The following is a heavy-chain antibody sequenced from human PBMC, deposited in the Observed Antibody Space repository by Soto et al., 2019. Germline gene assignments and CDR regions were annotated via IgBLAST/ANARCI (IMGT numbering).Heavy chain of an antibody. Sequence: SETLSLTCTVSGGSISSYYWSWIRQPPGKGLEWIGYIYYSGSTNYNPSLKSRVTISVDTSKNQFSLKLSSVTAADTAVYYCARVGYSGYGFDYWGQGTLVTVSS. D-gene: IGHD5-12*01. CDR2: IYYSGST. CDR3: ARVGYSGYGFDY. V-gene: IGHV4-59*01. CDR1: GGSISSYY. J-gene: IGHJ4*02.